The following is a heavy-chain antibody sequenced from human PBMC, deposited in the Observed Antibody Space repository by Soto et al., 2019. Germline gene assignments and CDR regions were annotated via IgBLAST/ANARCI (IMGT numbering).Heavy chain of an antibody. V-gene: IGHV1-69*01. J-gene: IGHJ5*02. CDR3: ARAPYYDFCNGFYHGKWFDP. CDR1: GGTFSSYG. CDR2: IIPIFRKA. Sequence: QMQLVQSGAEVKKPGSSVKVSCKASGGTFSSYGISWVRQAPGQGLEWMGGIIPIFRKANYAPKFQGRVTFTADESTTTAYMDLNSLRSEDTAVYFCARAPYYDFCNGFYHGKWFDPWGQGTLVTVST. D-gene: IGHD3-3*01.